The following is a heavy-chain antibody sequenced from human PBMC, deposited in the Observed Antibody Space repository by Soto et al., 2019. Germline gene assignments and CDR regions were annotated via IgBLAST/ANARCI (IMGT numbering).Heavy chain of an antibody. D-gene: IGHD1-26*01. Sequence: GFTFSNAWINWVRQAPGKGLEWVSSISSSSSYIYYADSVKGRFTISRDNAKNSLYLQMNSLRAEDTAVYYCARGHGGSGSYYGPPPLDYWGQGTLVTVSS. CDR2: ISSSSSYI. CDR1: GFTFSNAW. V-gene: IGHV3-21*01. J-gene: IGHJ4*02. CDR3: ARGHGGSGSYYGPPPLDY.